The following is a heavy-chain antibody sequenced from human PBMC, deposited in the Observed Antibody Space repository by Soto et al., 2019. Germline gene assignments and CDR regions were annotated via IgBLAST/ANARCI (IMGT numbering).Heavy chain of an antibody. CDR3: ARDYYDSSGYHWFDP. Sequence: NPGGSLRLSCAASGFTFSDYYMSWIRQAPGKGLEWVSYISSSGSTIYYADSVKGRFTISRDNAKNSLYLQMNSLRAEDTAVYYCARDYYDSSGYHWFDPWGQGTLVTVSS. CDR2: ISSSGSTI. CDR1: GFTFSDYY. V-gene: IGHV3-11*01. J-gene: IGHJ5*02. D-gene: IGHD3-22*01.